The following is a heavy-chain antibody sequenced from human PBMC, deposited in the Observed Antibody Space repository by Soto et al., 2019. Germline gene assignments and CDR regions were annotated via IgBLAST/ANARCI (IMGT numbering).Heavy chain of an antibody. CDR2: LWRDGSKV. D-gene: IGHD6-19*01. CDR3: ARDGTGWTGGDH. Sequence: QGLSGAGSGFTFSAYYMHWVLQAPGKRLEWVAVLWRDGSKVYYADSVKGRFTISRDNSKNTLYLEMNSLRVEDTAVYYCARDGTGWTGGDHWGQGTLVTVTS. CDR1: GFTFSAYY. J-gene: IGHJ4*02. V-gene: IGHV3-33*01.